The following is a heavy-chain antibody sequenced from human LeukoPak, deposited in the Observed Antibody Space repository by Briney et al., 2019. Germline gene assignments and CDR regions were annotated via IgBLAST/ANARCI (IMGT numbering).Heavy chain of an antibody. V-gene: IGHV1-8*01. CDR3: ARGTVVVVVAATRDYYYGMDV. CDR2: MNPNSGNT. CDR1: GYTFTSYD. Sequence: ASVKVSCKDSGYTFTSYDINWVRQATGQGLEWMGWMNPNSGNTGYAQKSQGRVTMTRNTSISTAYMELSSLRSEDTAVYYCARGTVVVVVAATRDYYYGMDVWGQGTTVTVSS. D-gene: IGHD2-15*01. J-gene: IGHJ6*02.